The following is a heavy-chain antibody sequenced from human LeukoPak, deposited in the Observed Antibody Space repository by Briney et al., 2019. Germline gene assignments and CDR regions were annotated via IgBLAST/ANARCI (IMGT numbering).Heavy chain of an antibody. CDR2: INSDDGRT. CDR1: GYTNTTDW. V-gene: IGHV3-74*01. Sequence: GTLRNSCADYGYTNTTDWIDWHRQAQGKGRVRLSLINSDDGRTGYADSVKGRFTISRDNAKNTVYLQMNSLRAEDTAVYYCVRDSSSSFDYWEQRTPVTVSS. D-gene: IGHD6-13*01. CDR3: VRDSSSSFDY. J-gene: IGHJ4*02.